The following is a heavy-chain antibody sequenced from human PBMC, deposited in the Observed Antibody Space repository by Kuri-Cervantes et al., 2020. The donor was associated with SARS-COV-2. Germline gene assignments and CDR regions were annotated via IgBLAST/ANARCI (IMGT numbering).Heavy chain of an antibody. CDR3: ARIGELGIPDY. Sequence: GGSLRLSCAASGFTFDDYAMHWVRQAPGKGLEWVSDISWNSGSIGYADSVKGRFTISRDNAKNSLYLQMNSLRAEDTAVYYCARIGELGIPDYWGQGTLVTVSS. J-gene: IGHJ4*02. CDR1: GFTFDDYA. CDR2: ISWNSGSI. D-gene: IGHD7-27*01. V-gene: IGHV3-9*01.